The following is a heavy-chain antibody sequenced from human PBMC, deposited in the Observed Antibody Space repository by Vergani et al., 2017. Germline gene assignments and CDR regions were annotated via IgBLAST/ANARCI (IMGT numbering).Heavy chain of an antibody. CDR3: ARRAAAGTGAFDI. V-gene: IGHV3-21*01. CDR1: GFTFNQYG. D-gene: IGHD6-13*01. CDR2: ISSSSSYI. Sequence: VQLVESGGGVVQPGRSLRLSCAASGFTFNQYGMNWVRQAPGKGLEWVSSISSSSSYIYYADSVKGRFTISRDNAKNSLYLQMNSRRAEDTAVYYCARRAAAGTGAFDIWGQGTMVTVSS. J-gene: IGHJ3*02.